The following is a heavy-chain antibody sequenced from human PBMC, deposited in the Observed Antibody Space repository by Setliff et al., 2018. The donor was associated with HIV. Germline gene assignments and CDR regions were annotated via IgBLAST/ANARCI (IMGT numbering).Heavy chain of an antibody. D-gene: IGHD3-3*01. Sequence: SSETLSLTCTVSGGSISTSSYYWIWVRQPPGEGLEWIGNIYYSGSTYYNPSLKSRVTISVDTSENQFSLKLSSVTAADTAVYYCASGDNFWSGSYYWGQGTLVTVSS. V-gene: IGHV4-39*07. CDR1: GGSISTSSYY. CDR3: ASGDNFWSGSYY. CDR2: IYYSGST. J-gene: IGHJ4*02.